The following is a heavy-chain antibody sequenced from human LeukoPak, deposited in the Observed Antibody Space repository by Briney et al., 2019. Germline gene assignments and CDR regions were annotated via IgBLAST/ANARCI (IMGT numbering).Heavy chain of an antibody. CDR1: GFTFSSYA. CDR3: AKSPGYGDYLFDY. V-gene: IGHV3-23*01. Sequence: PAGGSLRLSCAASGFTFSSYAMSWVRQAPGKGLEWVSAISGSGGSTYYADSVKGQFTISRDNSKNTLYLQMNSLRAEDTAVYYCAKSPGYGDYLFDYWGQGTLVTVSS. J-gene: IGHJ4*02. CDR2: ISGSGGST. D-gene: IGHD4-17*01.